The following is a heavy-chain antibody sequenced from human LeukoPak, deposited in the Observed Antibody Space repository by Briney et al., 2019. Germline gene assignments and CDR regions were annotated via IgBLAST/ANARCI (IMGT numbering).Heavy chain of an antibody. V-gene: IGHV3-30*04. CDR3: ARDLPYCSSTSCYSGIDY. CDR2: ISYDGSNK. Sequence: GGSLRLCCAASGFTFSSYAMHWVRQATGKGLEWVAVISYDGSNKYYADSVKGRFTISRDNSKNTLYLQMNSLRAEDTAVYYCARDLPYCSSTSCYSGIDYWGQGTLVTVSS. CDR1: GFTFSSYA. J-gene: IGHJ4*02. D-gene: IGHD2-2*01.